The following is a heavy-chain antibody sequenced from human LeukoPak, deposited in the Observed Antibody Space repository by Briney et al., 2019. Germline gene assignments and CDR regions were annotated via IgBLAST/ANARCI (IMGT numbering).Heavy chain of an antibody. J-gene: IGHJ3*02. D-gene: IGHD7-27*01. Sequence: GGSLRLSCAASGFTFSSYTMNRVRQAPGKGLEWVSSMSSSSTYISYADSVKGRFTISRDNAKNSLYLQMNSLRAEDTAVYYCVRKLTGDIGGDTFDIWGQGTMVTVSS. CDR3: VRKLTGDIGGDTFDI. CDR1: GFTFSSYT. V-gene: IGHV3-21*01. CDR2: MSSSSTYI.